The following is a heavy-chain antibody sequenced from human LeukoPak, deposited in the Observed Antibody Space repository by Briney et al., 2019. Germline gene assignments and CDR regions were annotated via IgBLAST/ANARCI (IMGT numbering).Heavy chain of an antibody. J-gene: IGHJ4*02. V-gene: IGHV3-66*01. Sequence: GGSLRLSCAAFGITVSNNYMSWVRQAPGKGLEWVSLIYSGGSTYYADSVRGRFTISRDSSKNTLYLQMNSLRVEDTAVYYCARIYNWGQGTLVTVPS. CDR2: IYSGGST. D-gene: IGHD4-11*01. CDR3: ARIYN. CDR1: GITVSNNY.